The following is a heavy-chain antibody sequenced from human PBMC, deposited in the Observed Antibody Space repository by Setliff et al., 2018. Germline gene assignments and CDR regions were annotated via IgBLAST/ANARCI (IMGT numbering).Heavy chain of an antibody. CDR1: GDNFNGYY. CDR3: ARRASSVTVTGYYFDS. CDR2: ISPHTGNT. V-gene: IGHV1-2*02. D-gene: IGHD6-19*01. J-gene: IGHJ4*02. Sequence: AEEKVSCKATGDNFNGYYLHWGRQAPGQGLEWLGWISPHTGNTNYAQNFQGRVTMSSATSINTAYMELNILRSDDTAFYYCARRASSVTVTGYYFDSWGQGTLVTVSS.